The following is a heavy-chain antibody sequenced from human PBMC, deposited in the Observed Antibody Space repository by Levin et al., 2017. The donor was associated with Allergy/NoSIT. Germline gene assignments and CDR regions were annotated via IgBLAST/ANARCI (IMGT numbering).Heavy chain of an antibody. J-gene: IGHJ4*02. Sequence: ASETLSLTCTVSGGSISSSSYYWGWIRQPPGKGLEWIGSIYYSGSTYYNPSLKSRVTISVDTSKNQFSLKLSSVTAADTAVYYCARSALRAGGIAARPASFDYWGQGTLVTVSS. CDR1: GGSISSSSYY. CDR3: ARSALRAGGIAARPASFDY. CDR2: IYYSGST. D-gene: IGHD6-6*01. V-gene: IGHV4-39*07.